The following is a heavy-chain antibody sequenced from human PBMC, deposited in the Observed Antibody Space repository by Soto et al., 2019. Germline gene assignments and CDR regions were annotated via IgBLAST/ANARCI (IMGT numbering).Heavy chain of an antibody. CDR2: ISYDGSNK. CDR1: GFTFSSYG. V-gene: IGHV3-30*18. Sequence: GGSLRLSCAASGFTFSSYGMHWVRQAPGKGLEWVAVISYDGSNKYYADSVKGRFTISRDNSKNTLYLQMNSLRAEDTAVYYCAEDRRSTSFYYYYGMDVWGQGTTVTVSS. CDR3: AEDRRSTSFYYYYGMDV. J-gene: IGHJ6*02. D-gene: IGHD2-2*01.